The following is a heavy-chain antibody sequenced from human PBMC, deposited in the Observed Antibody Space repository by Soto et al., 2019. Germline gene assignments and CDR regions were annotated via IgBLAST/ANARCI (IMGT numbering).Heavy chain of an antibody. CDR3: ARDGYDGSGSPYPAY. D-gene: IGHD3-10*01. CDR2: VYYLGST. Sequence: PSETLSLTCSVSGGSMSEYFWGWIRQSPERGLEWIGYVYYLGSTDYNPSLKSRVTISVDTSKRQFSLRLSSVTAADAAIYYCARDGYDGSGSPYPAYWGPGIQVTVSS. V-gene: IGHV4-59*01. CDR1: GGSMSEYF. J-gene: IGHJ4*02.